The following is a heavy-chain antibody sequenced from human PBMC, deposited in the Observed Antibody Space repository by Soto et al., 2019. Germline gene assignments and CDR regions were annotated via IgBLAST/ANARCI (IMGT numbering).Heavy chain of an antibody. CDR1: GGSISSSSYY. D-gene: IGHD1-26*01. Sequence: QLQLQESGPGLVKPSETLSLTCTVSGGSISSSSYYWGWIRQPPGKGLEWIGSIYYSGSTYYNPSLKSRVTISVDTSKNQFSLKLSSVTAADTAVYYCARHARFGVGATSLGYFDLWGRGTLVTVSS. V-gene: IGHV4-39*01. J-gene: IGHJ2*01. CDR2: IYYSGST. CDR3: ARHARFGVGATSLGYFDL.